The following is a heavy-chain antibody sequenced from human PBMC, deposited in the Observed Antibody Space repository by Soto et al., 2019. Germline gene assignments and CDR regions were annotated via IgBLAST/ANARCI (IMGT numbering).Heavy chain of an antibody. CDR1: GGTVASSHW. V-gene: IGHV4-4*02. CDR2: VYHTGDT. D-gene: IGHD2-21*02. CDR3: AREIVTAGGNNYFDP. J-gene: IGHJ5*02. Sequence: QVQLQESGPRLVKPSGSLSLTCGVSGGTVASSHWWSRVRQSPGGGLEWIGNVYHTGDTNFNPSLQSRVTISVDKSNNQFSLRLNSLTAADTAVYFCAREIVTAGGNNYFDPWGPGTLVTVSS.